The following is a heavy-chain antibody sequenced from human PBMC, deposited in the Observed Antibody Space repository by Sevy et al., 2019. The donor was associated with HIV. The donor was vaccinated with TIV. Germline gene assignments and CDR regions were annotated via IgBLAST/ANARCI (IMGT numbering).Heavy chain of an antibody. J-gene: IGHJ4*02. CDR3: AREGCSKPHDY. V-gene: IGHV3-23*01. CDR1: GFTFSSYA. Sequence: GGSLRLSCAASGFTFSSYAMSWVRQAPGKGLEWVSTFSFGCGKINYADSVKGRLTISRDNSKNTLYLQMHSLRAEETAVYYCAREGCSKPHDYWGQGTLVTVSS. D-gene: IGHD3-10*02. CDR2: FSFGCGKI.